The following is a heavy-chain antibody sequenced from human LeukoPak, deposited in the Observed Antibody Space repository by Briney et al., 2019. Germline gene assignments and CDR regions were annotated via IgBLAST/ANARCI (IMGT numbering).Heavy chain of an antibody. V-gene: IGHV3-21*01. CDR1: GFTFSSYS. D-gene: IGHD4-17*01. Sequence: GGSLRLSCAASGFTFSSYSMNWVRQAPGKGLEWVSSISSSSSYIYYADSVKGRFTISRDNAKNSLYLQMNSLRAEDTAVYYCATTTVTTYASDIWGQGTMVTVSS. CDR3: ATTTVTTYASDI. CDR2: ISSSSSYI. J-gene: IGHJ3*02.